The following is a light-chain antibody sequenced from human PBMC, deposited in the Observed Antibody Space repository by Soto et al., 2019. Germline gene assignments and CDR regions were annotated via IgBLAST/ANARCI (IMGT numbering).Light chain of an antibody. CDR2: AAS. Sequence: EIVLTQSPGTLSLSPGERATLSCRASQSVSSSYLAWYQQNPGQAPRLLIYAASSRATGIPDRFSGSGSGTDFTLTISRLEPEDFAVYYCQQYGASPPYTFGQGTKLEIK. CDR3: QQYGASPPYT. J-gene: IGKJ2*01. CDR1: QSVSSSY. V-gene: IGKV3-20*01.